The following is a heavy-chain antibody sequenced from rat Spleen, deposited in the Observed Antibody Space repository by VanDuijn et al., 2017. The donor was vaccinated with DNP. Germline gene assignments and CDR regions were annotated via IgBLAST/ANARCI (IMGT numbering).Heavy chain of an antibody. Sequence: EVQLVESGGGLVQPGRSMKLSCAASGFTFSNYGMAWVRQAPTKGLDWVASISTGGGNTYYRDSVKGRFTISRDNAKNTQYLQMDSLKSEDTATYYCASLYSSQISYWGQGVMVTVSS. J-gene: IGHJ2*01. CDR2: ISTGGGNT. CDR3: ASLYSSQISY. CDR1: GFTFSNYG. V-gene: IGHV5S13*01. D-gene: IGHD1-2*01.